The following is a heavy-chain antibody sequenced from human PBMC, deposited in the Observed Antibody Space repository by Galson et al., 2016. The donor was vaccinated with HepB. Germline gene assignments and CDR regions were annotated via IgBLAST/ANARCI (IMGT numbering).Heavy chain of an antibody. CDR2: IWYDGSNK. Sequence: SLRLSCAASGFTFSSYGMHWVRQAPGKGLEWVAVIWYDGSNKYYADSVKGRFTISRDNSKNTLYLQMNSLRAEDTAVYYCASQRVHDQWLLDYRGQGTLVTVSS. J-gene: IGHJ4*02. V-gene: IGHV3-33*01. D-gene: IGHD6-19*01. CDR1: GFTFSSYG. CDR3: ASQRVHDQWLLDY.